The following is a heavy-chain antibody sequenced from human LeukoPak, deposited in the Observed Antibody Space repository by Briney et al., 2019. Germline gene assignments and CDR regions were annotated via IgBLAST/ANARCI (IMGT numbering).Heavy chain of an antibody. V-gene: IGHV4-61*05. D-gene: IGHD2-21*02. CDR3: ARAYCGGDCYLDY. J-gene: IGHJ4*02. CDR2: IYYSGST. CDR1: GGSIGSSSYY. Sequence: PSETLSLTCSVSGGSIGSSSYYWSWIRQPPGKGLEWIGYIYYSGSTNYNPSLKSRVTISVDTSKNQFSLKLSSVTAADTAVYYCARAYCGGDCYLDYWGQGTLVTVSS.